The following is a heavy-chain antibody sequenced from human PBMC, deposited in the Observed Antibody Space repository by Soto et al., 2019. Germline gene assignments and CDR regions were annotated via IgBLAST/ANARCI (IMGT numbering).Heavy chain of an antibody. CDR1: GFNFTYNA. V-gene: IGHV3-30*04. CDR2: ISFNGRKK. CDR3: ARDWLRRDDILTPSWNFNL. D-gene: IGHD3-9*01. Sequence: QEQLVESGGGVVRPGKSLRLSCAASGFNFTYNAMHWVRQAPGKGLEWVAVISFNGRKKFYARSVKGRFTISRDNSKNTLYLQINNLRTGDTAVYYCARDWLRRDDILTPSWNFNLWGQGTLVTAS. J-gene: IGHJ2*01.